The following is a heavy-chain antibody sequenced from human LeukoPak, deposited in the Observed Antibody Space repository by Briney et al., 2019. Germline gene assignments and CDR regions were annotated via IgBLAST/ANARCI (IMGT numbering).Heavy chain of an antibody. V-gene: IGHV3-30*02. CDR3: ARENGDYDYYYYYMDV. D-gene: IGHD4-17*01. CDR1: GFAFSSYG. CDR2: IRHDGSNK. J-gene: IGHJ6*03. Sequence: GGSLRLSCAASGFAFSSYGMHWVRQAPGKGLEWVAFIRHDGSNKYYADSVKGRFTISRDNSKNTLYLQMNSLRAEDTAVYYCARENGDYDYYYYYMDVWGKGTTVTISS.